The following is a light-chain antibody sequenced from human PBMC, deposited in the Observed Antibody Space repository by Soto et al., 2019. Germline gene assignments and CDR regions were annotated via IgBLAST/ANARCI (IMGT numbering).Light chain of an antibody. CDR1: SSNIGSNT. V-gene: IGLV1-44*01. CDR3: AAWDDSLNGWV. J-gene: IGLJ3*02. CDR2: SNN. Sequence: QSVLTQPPSASGTPGQRVTISCSGSSSNIGSNTVSWYQQLPLSAPKLLIYSNNQRPSGVPDRFSGSKSATSASLAISGLQSGDEADYYCAAWDDSLNGWVFGGGTKVTVL.